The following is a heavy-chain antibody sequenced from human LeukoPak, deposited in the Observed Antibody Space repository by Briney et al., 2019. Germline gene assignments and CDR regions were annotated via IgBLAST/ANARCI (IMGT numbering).Heavy chain of an antibody. Sequence: PGGSLRLSCAASGFTFTIYGMHWVRQAPDKGLGWVAFIRYEGGNKYYADSMKGRFTISRDNSKNTLYLQINSLRAEDTAVYYCAKDSRRYSNGWHFDYWGQGILVTVSS. D-gene: IGHD6-19*01. CDR3: AKDSRRYSNGWHFDY. CDR1: GFTFTIYG. CDR2: IRYEGGNK. J-gene: IGHJ4*02. V-gene: IGHV3-30*02.